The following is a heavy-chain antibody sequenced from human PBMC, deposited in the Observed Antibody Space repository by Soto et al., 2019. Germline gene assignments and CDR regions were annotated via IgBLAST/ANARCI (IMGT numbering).Heavy chain of an antibody. D-gene: IGHD4-17*01. CDR3: ASYGGNPTGTLDY. CDR2: IIPIFGTA. J-gene: IGHJ4*02. CDR1: GGTFSSYA. Sequence: VKVSCKASGGTFSSYAISWVRQAPGQGLEWMGGIIPIFGTANYAQKFQGRVTITADKSTSTAYMELSSLRSEDTAVYYCASYGGNPTGTLDYWGQGTLVTVSS. V-gene: IGHV1-69*06.